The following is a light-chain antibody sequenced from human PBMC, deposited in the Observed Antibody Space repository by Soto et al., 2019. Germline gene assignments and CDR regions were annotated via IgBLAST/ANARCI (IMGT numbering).Light chain of an antibody. CDR3: QQYNSYST. V-gene: IGKV1-5*01. Sequence: DIQLTQSPSTLSASVGDRVTLTCRAAQSLNSRLAWYQHRPGKAPRLLIYDASTLESGVPSRFSGSGSGTEFTLTINNLQPDDLATYICQQYNSYSTFGRVTKVDIK. J-gene: IGKJ1*01. CDR2: DAS. CDR1: QSLNSR.